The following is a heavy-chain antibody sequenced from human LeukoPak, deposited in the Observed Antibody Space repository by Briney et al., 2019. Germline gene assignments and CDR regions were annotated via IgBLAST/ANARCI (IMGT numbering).Heavy chain of an antibody. J-gene: IGHJ4*02. CDR2: ISTSGCTI. D-gene: IGHD3-10*01. V-gene: IGHV3-48*03. CDR3: GDDSGSSIFDD. Sequence: GRSLSLSCPASGLTFSTYEIKWVRPPGRRGRVGVSYISTSGCTIYYADSVKDRSTISRHNAKHSLYLQADRLRAGHTAVYYCGDDSGSSIFDDWGQGTLVTVSS. CDR1: GLTFSTYE.